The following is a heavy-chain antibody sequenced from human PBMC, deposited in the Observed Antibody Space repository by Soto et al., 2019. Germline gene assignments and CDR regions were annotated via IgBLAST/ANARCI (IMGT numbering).Heavy chain of an antibody. V-gene: IGHV2-5*02. Sequence: QITLKESGPTLVKPTQTLTLTCTFSGFSLSTSGVGVGWIRQPPGKALEWLALIYWDDDKRYSPSLKSSLTITKDTSKNQVVLTMTNMDPVDTATYYCAHRRSPHTAFDIWGQGTMVTVSS. CDR2: IYWDDDK. CDR3: AHRRSPHTAFDI. J-gene: IGHJ3*02. CDR1: GFSLSTSGVG.